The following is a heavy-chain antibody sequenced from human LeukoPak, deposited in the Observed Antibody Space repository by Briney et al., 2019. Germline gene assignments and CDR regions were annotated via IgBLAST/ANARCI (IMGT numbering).Heavy chain of an antibody. CDR1: GFTFNNYG. CDR3: AKGSDDIVVVPAVYFDY. V-gene: IGHV3-23*01. J-gene: IGHJ4*02. CDR2: ISGSGGST. D-gene: IGHD2-2*01. Sequence: PGGSLRLSCAASGFTFNNYGMSWVRQAPGKGLEWVSGISGSGGSTYFADSVKGRFTIFRDNSKNTLYMEMNNLRAEDTAVYYCAKGSDDIVVVPAVYFDYWGQGTLVTVSS.